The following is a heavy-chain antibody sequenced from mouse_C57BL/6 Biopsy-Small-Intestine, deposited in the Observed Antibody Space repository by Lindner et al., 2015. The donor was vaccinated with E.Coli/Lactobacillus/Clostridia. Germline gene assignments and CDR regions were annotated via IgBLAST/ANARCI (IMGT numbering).Heavy chain of an antibody. V-gene: IGHV1-62-2*01. CDR1: GYTFTEYT. J-gene: IGHJ2*03. CDR3: VRHEEGICYGNFYFDY. D-gene: IGHD2-1*01. CDR2: FYPGSGTI. Sequence: VQLQESGAELVKPGASVKLSCKASGYTFTEYTVHWVKQRSGQGLEWIGWFYPGSGTIKYNEKFKDKATLTADKSSSTVYMELRRLTSEDSAVYFCVRHEEGICYGNFYFDYWGQGTRLTVSS.